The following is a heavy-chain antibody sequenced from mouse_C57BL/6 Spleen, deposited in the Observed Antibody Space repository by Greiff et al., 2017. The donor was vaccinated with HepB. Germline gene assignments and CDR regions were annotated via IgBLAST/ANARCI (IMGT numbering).Heavy chain of an antibody. CDR3: TTRGDSNYVDYAMDY. CDR2: IDPENGDT. D-gene: IGHD2-5*01. Sequence: EVQLQQSGAELVRPGASVKLSCTASGFNIKDDYMHWVKQRPEQGLEWIGWIDPENGDTEYASKFQGKVTITADTSSNTAYLQLSSLTSEDTAVYYCTTRGDSNYVDYAMDYGGQGTSVTVSS. J-gene: IGHJ4*01. V-gene: IGHV14-4*01. CDR1: GFNIKDDY.